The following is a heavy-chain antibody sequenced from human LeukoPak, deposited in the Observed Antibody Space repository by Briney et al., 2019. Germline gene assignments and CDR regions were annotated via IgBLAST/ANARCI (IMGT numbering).Heavy chain of an antibody. V-gene: IGHV4-59*08. CDR2: IYYSGSI. J-gene: IGHJ4*02. CDR1: GVSISTYY. Sequence: PSETLSLTCTVSGVSISTYYWSWIRQPPGKGLEWIGYIYYSGSINYNPSLKSRVTISVDTSKNQFSLKLSSVTAADTAVYYCARSRGYSYGTTFLDYWGQGTLVTVSS. CDR3: ARSRGYSYGTTFLDY. D-gene: IGHD5-18*01.